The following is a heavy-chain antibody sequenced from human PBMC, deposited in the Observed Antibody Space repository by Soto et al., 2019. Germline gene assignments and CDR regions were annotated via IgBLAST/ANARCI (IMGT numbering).Heavy chain of an antibody. CDR2: ISYDGSNK. CDR1: GFTFSNYA. Sequence: GGPLRLSCGASGFTFSNYAMHWVRQAPGKGLEWVAVISYDGSNKYYADSVKGRFTISRDNSKNTLYLQMNSLRAEDTAVYYCARDSSYCSGGSCYLDWYFDLWGRGTLVTVSS. D-gene: IGHD2-15*01. V-gene: IGHV3-30-3*01. CDR3: ARDSSYCSGGSCYLDWYFDL. J-gene: IGHJ2*01.